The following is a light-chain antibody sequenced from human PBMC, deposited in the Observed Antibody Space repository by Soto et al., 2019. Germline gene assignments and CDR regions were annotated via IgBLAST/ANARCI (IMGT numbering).Light chain of an antibody. CDR2: EGS. J-gene: IGLJ1*01. Sequence: QSALTQPASVSGSPGQSITISCTEIRSDVGNYNLVSWYQQHPGKAPKLIIYEGSKRPSGVSNRFSGSKSGNTASLTISGLQAEDEADYYCCSYVGSSADVFGTGTKVTVL. CDR3: CSYVGSSADV. CDR1: RSDVGNYNL. V-gene: IGLV2-23*01.